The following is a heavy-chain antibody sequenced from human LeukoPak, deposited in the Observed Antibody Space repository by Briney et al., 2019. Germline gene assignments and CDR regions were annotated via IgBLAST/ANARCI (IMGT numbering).Heavy chain of an antibody. J-gene: IGHJ4*02. D-gene: IGHD3-16*02. CDR1: GFTFSSYS. CDR3: AREHDYVWGSYRHPYYFDY. CDR2: ISSSSSYI. V-gene: IGHV3-21*01. Sequence: GGSLRLSCAASGFTFSSYSMNWVRQAPGKGLEWVSSISSSSSYIYYADSVKGRFTISRDNAKNSLYLQMNSLRAEDTAVYYCAREHDYVWGSYRHPYYFDYWGQGTLATVSS.